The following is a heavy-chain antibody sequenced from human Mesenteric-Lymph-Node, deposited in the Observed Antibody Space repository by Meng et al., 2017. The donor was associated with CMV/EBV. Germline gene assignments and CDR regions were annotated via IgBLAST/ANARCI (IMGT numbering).Heavy chain of an antibody. CDR2: INHSGST. V-gene: IGHV4-34*01. CDR3: ARGRELGFDY. J-gene: IGHJ4*02. D-gene: IGHD7-27*01. Sequence: SETLSLSCAVHGGSFSGYYWSWIRQPPGKGLGWIGEINHSGSTNYNPSLKSRVTISVDTSKNQFSLKLSSVTAADTAVYYCARGRELGFDYWGQGTLVTVSS. CDR1: GGSFSGYY.